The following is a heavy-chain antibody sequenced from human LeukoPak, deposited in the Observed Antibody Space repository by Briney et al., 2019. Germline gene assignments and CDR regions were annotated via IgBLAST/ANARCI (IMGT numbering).Heavy chain of an antibody. CDR1: GFTFSSYG. Sequence: GRSLRLSCAASGFTFSSYGMHWVRQAPGKGLEWVAVISYDGSNKYYADSVKGRFTISRDNSKNTLYLQTNSLRAEDTAVYYCAKEEDYGDYPGWAFDIWGQGTMVTVSS. CDR2: ISYDGSNK. J-gene: IGHJ3*02. D-gene: IGHD4-17*01. V-gene: IGHV3-30*18. CDR3: AKEEDYGDYPGWAFDI.